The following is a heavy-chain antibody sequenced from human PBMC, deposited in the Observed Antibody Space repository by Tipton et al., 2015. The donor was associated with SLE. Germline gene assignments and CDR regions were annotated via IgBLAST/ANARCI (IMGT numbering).Heavy chain of an antibody. J-gene: IGHJ6*03. CDR3: ARGQRPGYCSRASCPYYYYYMDV. V-gene: IGHV4-34*01. CDR1: GGSFSGYY. Sequence: TLSLTCAVYGGSFSGYYWSWIRQPPGKGLEWIGEINQSGSTNYNPSLKSRVTISVDTFKSQFSLKLSSVTAADTAVYYCARGQRPGYCSRASCPYYYYYMDVWGKGTTFTVSS. D-gene: IGHD2-2*01. CDR2: INQSGST.